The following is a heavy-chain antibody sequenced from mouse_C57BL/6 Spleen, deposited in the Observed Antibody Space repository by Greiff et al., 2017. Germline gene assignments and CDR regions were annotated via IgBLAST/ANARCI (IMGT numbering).Heavy chain of an antibody. CDR1: GFTFSSYT. CDR3: ARHYYGSSPLYAMDY. D-gene: IGHD1-1*01. V-gene: IGHV5-9*01. CDR2: ISGGGGNT. J-gene: IGHJ4*01. Sequence: EVQLVESGGGLVKPGGSLKLSCAASGFTFSSYTMSWVRQTPEKRLEWVATISGGGGNTYYPDSVKGRFTISRDNAKNTLYLQMSSLRSEDTALYYCARHYYGSSPLYAMDYWGQGTSVTVSS.